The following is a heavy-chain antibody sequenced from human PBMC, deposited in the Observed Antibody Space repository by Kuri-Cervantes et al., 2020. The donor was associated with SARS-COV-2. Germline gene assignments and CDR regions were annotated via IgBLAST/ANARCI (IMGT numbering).Heavy chain of an antibody. V-gene: IGHV1-2*04. D-gene: IGHD6-6*01. CDR3: ARSEKYSSSRHGMDV. CDR2: INPNSGGT. Sequence: ASVKVSCKASGYTFTGYYMHWVRQAPGQGLEWMGWINPNSGGTNYAQKFQGWVTMTRDTSISTAYMELSRLRSDDTAVYYCARSEKYSSSRHGMDVWGQGTTVTVSS. J-gene: IGHJ6*02. CDR1: GYTFTGYY.